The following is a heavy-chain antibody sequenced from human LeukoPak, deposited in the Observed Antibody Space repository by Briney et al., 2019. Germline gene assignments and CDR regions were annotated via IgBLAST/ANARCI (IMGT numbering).Heavy chain of an antibody. Sequence: HGESLKISCKNSGYSFISYNIVWVGQMPGKDLEWMGIIYPGDSGTTYSPSFQGLVTISADKSISTAYLQWSSLKASDTAMYYCARLNAYNYGFDYWGQGTLVTVSS. V-gene: IGHV5-51*01. CDR3: ARLNAYNYGFDY. CDR2: IYPGDSGT. D-gene: IGHD5-24*01. J-gene: IGHJ4*02. CDR1: GYSFISYN.